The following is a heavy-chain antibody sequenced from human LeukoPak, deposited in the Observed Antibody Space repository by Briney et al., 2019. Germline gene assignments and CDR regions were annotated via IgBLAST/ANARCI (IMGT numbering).Heavy chain of an antibody. D-gene: IGHD3-16*01. Sequence: ASVKVSCKASGYTFTSYDINWVRQATGQGLEWMGWMNPNSGNTGYAQKFQGRATMTRNTSISTAYMELSSLRSEDTAVYYCARLGSSWARDDAFDIWGQGTMVTVSS. V-gene: IGHV1-8*01. J-gene: IGHJ3*02. CDR3: ARLGSSWARDDAFDI. CDR2: MNPNSGNT. CDR1: GYTFTSYD.